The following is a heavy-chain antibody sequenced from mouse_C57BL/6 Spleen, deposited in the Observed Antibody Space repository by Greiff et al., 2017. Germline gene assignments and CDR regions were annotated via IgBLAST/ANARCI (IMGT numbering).Heavy chain of an antibody. CDR3: ERDQSYDYDDAMDY. CDR1: GFTFSSYA. V-gene: IGHV5-4*01. CDR2: ISDGGSYT. J-gene: IGHJ4*01. D-gene: IGHD2-4*01. Sequence: EVKLMESGGGLVKPGGSLKISCAASGFTFSSYAMSWVRQTPEKRLEWVATISDGGSYTYYPDNVKGRFTISRDNAKNNLYLQMSHLRSEDTAMYYCERDQSYDYDDAMDYWGQGTSVTVSS.